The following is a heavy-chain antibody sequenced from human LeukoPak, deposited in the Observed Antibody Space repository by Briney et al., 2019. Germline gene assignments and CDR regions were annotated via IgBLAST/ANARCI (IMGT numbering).Heavy chain of an antibody. D-gene: IGHD3-22*01. J-gene: IGHJ6*02. Sequence: PGGSLRLSCAASGFTFSSYSMNWVRPAPGKGLEWVSSISSSSSYIYYADSVKGRFTISRDNAKNSLYLQMDSLRAEDTAVYYCASPFSYYNDGSGYHPYGMDVWGQGTTVTVSS. CDR2: ISSSSSYI. CDR1: GFTFSSYS. CDR3: ASPFSYYNDGSGYHPYGMDV. V-gene: IGHV3-21*01.